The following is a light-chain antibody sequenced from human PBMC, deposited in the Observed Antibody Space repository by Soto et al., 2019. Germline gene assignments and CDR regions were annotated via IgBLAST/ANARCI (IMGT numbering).Light chain of an antibody. CDR2: DAS. V-gene: IGKV3-20*01. Sequence: EIVLTQSPGTLSLSPGERATLSCRASQSVSNNYLAWYQQKPGQAPRLLIYDASTRATDIPARFSGSGSGTDFTLTISRLEPEDFAVYYCQQYGSSPITFGQGTRLEIK. J-gene: IGKJ5*01. CDR3: QQYGSSPIT. CDR1: QSVSNNY.